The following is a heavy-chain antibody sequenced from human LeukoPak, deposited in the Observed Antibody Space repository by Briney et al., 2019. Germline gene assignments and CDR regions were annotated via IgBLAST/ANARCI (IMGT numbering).Heavy chain of an antibody. D-gene: IGHD3-10*01. CDR1: GYTFTSYG. V-gene: IGHV1-18*01. Sequence: RASVKVSCKASGYTFTSYGISWVRQAPGQGLEWMGWISAYNGNTNYAQKLQGRVTMTTDTSTSTAYMELRSLRSDDTAVYYCARIGGSYYYGSGSLAPWGQGTLVTVSS. J-gene: IGHJ5*02. CDR3: ARIGGSYYYGSGSLAP. CDR2: ISAYNGNT.